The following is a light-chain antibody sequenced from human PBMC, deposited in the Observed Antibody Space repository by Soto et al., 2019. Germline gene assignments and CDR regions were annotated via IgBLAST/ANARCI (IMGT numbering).Light chain of an antibody. CDR1: SSKIGSNY. Sequence: QSVLTQPPSASGTPGRRVTISCSGSSSKIGSNYVYWYQQLPGTAPKLLIYRNNQRPSGVPDRFSGSKSGTSASLAISGLRSEDEADYYCAAWDDSLSGCYVFGTGTKVTVL. CDR2: RNN. J-gene: IGLJ1*01. CDR3: AAWDDSLSGCYV. V-gene: IGLV1-47*01.